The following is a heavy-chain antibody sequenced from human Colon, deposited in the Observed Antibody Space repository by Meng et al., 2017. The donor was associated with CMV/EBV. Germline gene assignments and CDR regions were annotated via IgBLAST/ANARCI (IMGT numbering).Heavy chain of an antibody. J-gene: IGHJ4*02. CDR1: GLTLRTCG. CDR2: ISGSGDNT. CDR3: AKDRMIVDPQGFDY. V-gene: IGHV3-23*01. Sequence: GGSLRLSCSASGLTLRTCGMRWVRQAPGKGLEWVSGISGSGDNTYYADSVKGRFTISRDNSKNTVFLQMRSLGAEDTASYFCAKDRMIVDPQGFDYWGQGTLVTVSS. D-gene: IGHD3-22*01.